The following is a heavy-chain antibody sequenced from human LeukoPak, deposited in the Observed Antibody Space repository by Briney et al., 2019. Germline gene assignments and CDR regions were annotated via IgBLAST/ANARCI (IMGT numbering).Heavy chain of an antibody. CDR1: GYTFTSYD. CDR3: ARAIIIAAAAPPGY. CDR2: MNPNSGNT. V-gene: IGHV1-8*01. Sequence: ASVKVSCKASGYTFTSYDINWVRQATGQGLEWMGWMNPNSGNTGYAQKFQGRVTMTRNTSISTAYMELSSLRSEDTAVYYCARAIIIAAAAPPGYWGQGTLVTVSS. D-gene: IGHD6-13*01. J-gene: IGHJ4*02.